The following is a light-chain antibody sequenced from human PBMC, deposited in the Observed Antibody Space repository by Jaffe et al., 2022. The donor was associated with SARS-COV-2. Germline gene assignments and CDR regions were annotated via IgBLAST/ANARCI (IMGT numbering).Light chain of an antibody. J-gene: IGLJ2*01. CDR2: EDN. V-gene: IGLV6-57*02. CDR3: QSYDINNVI. Sequence: NLMLTQPHSVSESPGKTVTISCTGSSGTIASNSVQWYQQRPGSAPTTVIYEDNQRPSGVPDRFSGSIDRSSNSASLTISGLKTEDEADYYCQSYDINNVIFGGGTKLTVL. CDR1: SGTIASNS.